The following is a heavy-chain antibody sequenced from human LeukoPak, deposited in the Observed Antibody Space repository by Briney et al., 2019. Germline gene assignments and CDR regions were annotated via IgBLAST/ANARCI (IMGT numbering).Heavy chain of an antibody. CDR2: ISAYNGNT. CDR3: ARDSRAYYDSSGYYYDPYYFDY. V-gene: IGHV1-18*01. CDR1: GYTFTSYG. Sequence: ASVKVSCKASGYTFTSYGISWVRQAPGQGLEWMGWISAYNGNTNYAQKLQGRVTMTTDTSTSTAYMELRSLRSDDTAVYYCARDSRAYYDSSGYYYDPYYFDYWGQGTLVTVSS. J-gene: IGHJ4*02. D-gene: IGHD3-22*01.